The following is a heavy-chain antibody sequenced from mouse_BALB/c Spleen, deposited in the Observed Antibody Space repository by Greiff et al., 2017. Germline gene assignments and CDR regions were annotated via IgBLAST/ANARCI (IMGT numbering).Heavy chain of an antibody. Sequence: VKLMESGPGLVQPSQSLSITCTVSGFSLTSYGVHWVRQSPGKGLEWLGVIWSGGSTDYNAAFISRLSISKDNSKSQVFFKMNSLQANDTAIYYCARGGNYAYAMDYWGQGTSVTVSS. J-gene: IGHJ4*01. CDR2: IWSGGST. D-gene: IGHD2-1*01. CDR3: ARGGNYAYAMDY. V-gene: IGHV2-2*02. CDR1: GFSLTSYG.